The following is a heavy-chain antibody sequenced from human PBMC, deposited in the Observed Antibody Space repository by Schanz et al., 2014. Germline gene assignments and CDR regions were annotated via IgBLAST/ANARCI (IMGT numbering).Heavy chain of an antibody. CDR2: INPDSGDT. CDR1: GYTFSDSY. Sequence: QEQLVQSGAEVRKPGASVKVSCKASGYTFSDSYVHWVRQAPGQGLEWMGWINPDSGDTNFAQKFQGRVTITRDTLASTAYMEVSSLRSEDTAVYYCARSGSSNWYFFDYWGQGTRVTVSS. CDR3: ARSGSSNWYFFDY. D-gene: IGHD6-13*01. V-gene: IGHV1-2*02. J-gene: IGHJ4*02.